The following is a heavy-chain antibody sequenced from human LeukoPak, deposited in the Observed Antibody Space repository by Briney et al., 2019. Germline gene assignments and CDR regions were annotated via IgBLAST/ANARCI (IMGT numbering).Heavy chain of an antibody. J-gene: IGHJ3*02. CDR3: AKIHQNRVVVGAKGAFDI. CDR2: IGSSGGGT. V-gene: IGHV3-23*01. D-gene: IGHD2-15*01. Sequence: GGSLRLSCAASAFTFSTYAMSWVRQASGKGLEWVSGIGSSGGGTYYADSVKGRFTISRDTSKDTVYLQMDSLRAEDTAIYYCAKIHQNRVVVGAKGAFDIWGQGTVVTVSS. CDR1: AFTFSTYA.